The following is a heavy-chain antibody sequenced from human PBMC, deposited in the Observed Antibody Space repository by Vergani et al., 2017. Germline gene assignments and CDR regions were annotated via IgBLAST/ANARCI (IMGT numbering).Heavy chain of an antibody. CDR1: FDSIRNLY. V-gene: IGHV4-59*11. Sequence: QVQLQESGPGLVKSSETLSLTCSVSFDSIRNLYCNWIRQPPGKGLEWIGSIHYSENTNYNPSLKTRVTISVDTSKNQFSLTLTSVTAADTAVYYCASDTHSGQRADRWVQGSLDTVTS. CDR2: IHYSENT. J-gene: IGHJ5*02. D-gene: IGHD6-19*01. CDR3: ASDTHSGQRADR.